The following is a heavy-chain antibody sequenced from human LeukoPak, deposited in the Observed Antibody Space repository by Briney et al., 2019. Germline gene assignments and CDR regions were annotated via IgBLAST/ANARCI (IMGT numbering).Heavy chain of an antibody. Sequence: QSGGSLRLSCAASGFTFSSYAMSWVRQAPAKGLEWVSVIYSVGSTYYADSMRGRFTISRDNSKNTLYLQMNSLRVDDTAVYYCAGSLAYCGGDCRLGDYWGQGTLVTVSS. CDR2: IYSVGST. D-gene: IGHD2-21*02. J-gene: IGHJ4*02. CDR3: AGSLAYCGGDCRLGDY. CDR1: GFTFSSYA. V-gene: IGHV3-66*01.